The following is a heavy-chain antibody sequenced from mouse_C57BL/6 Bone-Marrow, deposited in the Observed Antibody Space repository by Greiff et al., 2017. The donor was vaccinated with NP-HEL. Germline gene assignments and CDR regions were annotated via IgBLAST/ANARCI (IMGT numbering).Heavy chain of an antibody. CDR3: ARSPFNIRRGC. D-gene: IGHD3-3*01. V-gene: IGHV1-64*01. CDR1: GYTFTSYW. J-gene: IGHJ2*01. CDR2: IHPNSGST. Sequence: VQLQQPGAELVKPGASVKLSCKASGYTFTSYWMHWVKQRPGQGLEWIGMIHPNSGSTNYNEKFKSKATLTVDKSSSTAYMQLSSLTSEDSAVYNCARSPFNIRRGCWGQGTTLPGSS.